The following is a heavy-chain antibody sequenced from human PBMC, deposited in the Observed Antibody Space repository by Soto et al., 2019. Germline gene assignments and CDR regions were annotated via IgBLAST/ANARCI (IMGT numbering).Heavy chain of an antibody. Sequence: QVQLQQWGAGLLKPSETLSLTCAVYGGSFSGYYWSWIRQPPGKGLEWIGEINHSGSTNYNPSLKSRVTISVDTSKNQFSLKLSSVTAADTAVYYCARRAARPLSAEVDYWGQGTLVTVSS. D-gene: IGHD6-6*01. V-gene: IGHV4-34*01. CDR2: INHSGST. CDR1: GGSFSGYY. CDR3: ARRAARPLSAEVDY. J-gene: IGHJ4*02.